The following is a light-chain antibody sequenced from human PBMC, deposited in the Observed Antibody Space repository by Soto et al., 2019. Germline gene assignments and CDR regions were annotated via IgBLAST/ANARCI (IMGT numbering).Light chain of an antibody. J-gene: IGLJ1*01. CDR3: CSYAGSYTLV. CDR1: RSSIGSNT. Sequence: QSVLTQPPSASGTPGQRVTISCSGSRSSIGSNTVNWYQHLPGMAPKLLIYSNNHRPSGVPDRFSASKAGASASLAISGLQSGDEGDYYCCSYAGSYTLVFGTGTKVTVL. CDR2: SNN. V-gene: IGLV1-44*01.